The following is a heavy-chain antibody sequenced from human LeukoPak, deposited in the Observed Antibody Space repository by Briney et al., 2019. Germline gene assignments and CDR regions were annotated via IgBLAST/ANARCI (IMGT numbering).Heavy chain of an antibody. D-gene: IGHD3-16*02. CDR2: MNPNSGNT. J-gene: IGHJ5*02. CDR1: GYTFTSYD. CDR3: ARESKPDPFDYVWGSYLP. Sequence: ASVKVSCKASGYTFTSYDINWVRQATGQGLEWMGWMNPNSGNTGYAQKFQGRVTMTRNTSISTAYMELSSLRSEDTAVYYCARESKPDPFDYVWGSYLPWDQGTLVTVSS. V-gene: IGHV1-8*01.